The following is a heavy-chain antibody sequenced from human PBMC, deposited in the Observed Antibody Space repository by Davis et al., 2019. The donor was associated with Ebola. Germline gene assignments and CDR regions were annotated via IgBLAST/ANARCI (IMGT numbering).Heavy chain of an antibody. J-gene: IGHJ6*02. V-gene: IGHV1-69*13. CDR2: IIPIFGTA. D-gene: IGHD2-2*02. CDR3: ARGKDIVVVPAAISGMDV. CDR1: GGTFSNYV. Sequence: SVKVSCKASGGTFSNYVISWVRQAPGQGLEWMGGIIPIFGTANYAQKFQDRVTITADESTSTAYMVLNSLRSDDTAVYYCARGKDIVVVPAAISGMDVWGQGTTVTVSS.